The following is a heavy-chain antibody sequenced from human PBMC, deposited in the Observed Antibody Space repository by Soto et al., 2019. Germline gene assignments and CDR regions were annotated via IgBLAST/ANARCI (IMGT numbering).Heavy chain of an antibody. CDR3: ARIPSP. D-gene: IGHD2-21*01. Sequence: QLQLQESGSGLVKPSQTLSLTCAASGGSISSGGYSWSWIRQPPGKGLEWIGYIYHSGNIYYNPSIKSRVSISVARSKNQFSLKLSSVTAADTAVYYCARIPSPWGQGTLVTVSS. V-gene: IGHV4-30-2*01. J-gene: IGHJ5*02. CDR2: IYHSGNI. CDR1: GGSISSGGYS.